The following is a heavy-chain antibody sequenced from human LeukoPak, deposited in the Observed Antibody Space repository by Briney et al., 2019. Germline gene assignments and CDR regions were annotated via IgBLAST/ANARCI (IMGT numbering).Heavy chain of an antibody. J-gene: IGHJ3*02. CDR2: ISYDGSNK. CDR3: AKDTGRTGAFDI. D-gene: IGHD3-10*01. V-gene: IGHV3-30*18. CDR1: GFTFSSYG. Sequence: GGSLRLSCAASGFTFSSYGMHWVRQAPGKGLEWVAVISYDGSNKYYADSVKGRFTISRDNSKNTLYLQMNSLRAEDTAVYYCAKDTGRTGAFDIWGQGTMVTVSS.